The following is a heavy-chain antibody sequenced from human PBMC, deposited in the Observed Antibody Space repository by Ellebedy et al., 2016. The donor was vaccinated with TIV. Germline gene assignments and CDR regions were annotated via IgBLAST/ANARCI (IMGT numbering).Heavy chain of an antibody. Sequence: SETLSLXXAISGDSVSSNSAAWNWIRQSPSRGLEWLGRTYYRSKWYNDYAVSVKSRITINPDTSKNQFSLQLNSVTPEDTAVYYCAGSQWLADELGDAFDIWGQGTMVTVSS. D-gene: IGHD6-19*01. CDR1: GDSVSSNSAA. V-gene: IGHV6-1*01. CDR2: TYYRSKWYN. CDR3: AGSQWLADELGDAFDI. J-gene: IGHJ3*02.